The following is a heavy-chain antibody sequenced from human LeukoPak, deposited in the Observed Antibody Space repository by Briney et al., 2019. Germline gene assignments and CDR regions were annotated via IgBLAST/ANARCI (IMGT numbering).Heavy chain of an antibody. J-gene: IGHJ4*02. CDR1: GDSIKSYY. D-gene: IGHD2-15*01. V-gene: IGHV4-4*07. CDR3: ARGAWATRLGS. CDR2: IYTNGNT. Sequence: SETLSLTCTVSGDSIKSYYWSWIRQPAGKGLEWIGRIYTNGNTNYNPSLKSRVTMSIDTSRNQFSLTLTSLTAADTAVYYCARGAWATRLGSWDLGTPVIVSS.